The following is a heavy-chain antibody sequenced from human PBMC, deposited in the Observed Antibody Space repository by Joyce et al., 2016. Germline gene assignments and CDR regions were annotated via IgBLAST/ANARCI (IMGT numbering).Heavy chain of an antibody. D-gene: IGHD3-9*01. Sequence: QVQLQESGPGLVKPSQTLSPTCTVSGGSIRGGVYYWSWIRQPPGKGLEWIWYIYFSVSTYYNPSLMSRLTMPVDTSKNQFFLKLTSVTAADTAEYYCTRAPRYYDILTGYYRDWYFDLWGRGTLVAVSS. CDR3: TRAPRYYDILTGYYRDWYFDL. V-gene: IGHV4-30-4*01. CDR1: GGSIRGGVYY. J-gene: IGHJ2*01. CDR2: IYFSVST.